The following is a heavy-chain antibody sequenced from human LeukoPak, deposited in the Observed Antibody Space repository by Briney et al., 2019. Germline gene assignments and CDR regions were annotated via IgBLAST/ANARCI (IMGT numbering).Heavy chain of an antibody. J-gene: IGHJ4*02. CDR2: IRYDGSNK. Sequence: GGSLRLSCAASGFTFSSLDMHWVRQAPGKGLEWVAFIRYDGSNKYYADSVKGRFTISRDNSKNTLYLQMNSLRAEDTAVYYCAKDFFSYDSSGYSPDYWGQGTLVTVSS. D-gene: IGHD3-22*01. CDR3: AKDFFSYDSSGYSPDY. CDR1: GFTFSSLD. V-gene: IGHV3-30*02.